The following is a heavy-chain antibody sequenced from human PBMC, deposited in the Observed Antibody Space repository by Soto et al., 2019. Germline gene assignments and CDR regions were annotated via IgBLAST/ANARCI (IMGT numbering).Heavy chain of an antibody. CDR1: GGSISSSSYY. Sequence: SETLSLTCTVSGGSISSSSYYWGWIRQPPGKGLEWIGSIYYSGSTYYNPSLKSRVTISVGTSKNQFSLKLSSVTAADTAVYYCARHGGALAYYYGMDVWGQGTTVTVSS. J-gene: IGHJ6*02. V-gene: IGHV4-39*01. CDR3: ARHGGALAYYYGMDV. D-gene: IGHD3-16*01. CDR2: IYYSGST.